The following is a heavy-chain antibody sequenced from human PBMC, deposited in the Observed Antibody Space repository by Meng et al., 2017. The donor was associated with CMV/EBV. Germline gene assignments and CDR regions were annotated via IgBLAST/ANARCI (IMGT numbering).Heavy chain of an antibody. CDR1: GFTLRRYL. CDR2: IDSDGRDI. CDR3: ARGVAESLGWEMGY. D-gene: IGHD1-26*01. J-gene: IGHJ4*02. V-gene: IGHV3-74*03. Sequence: VEVEVCLCQRGGCFISSVEFSGFTLRRYLLQWVRQAPGKGLECVSRIDSDGRDITYADSVRGRFTISRDDAKNTLYLQMNSLRVEDTAVYYCARGVAESLGWEMGYWGQGTLVTVSS.